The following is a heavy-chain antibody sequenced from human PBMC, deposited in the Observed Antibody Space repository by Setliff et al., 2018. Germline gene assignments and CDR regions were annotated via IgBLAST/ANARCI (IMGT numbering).Heavy chain of an antibody. CDR1: GFTFSSYA. CDR3: AKAARYQLLMSPHWFDP. V-gene: IGHV3-23*01. D-gene: IGHD2-2*01. CDR2: ISGSGVST. Sequence: PGGSLRLSCAASGFTFSSYAMSWVRQAPGKGLEWVSGISGSGVSTYCAESVKGRFTISRDNSKNTLYLQMNSLRAEDTAVYYCAKAARYQLLMSPHWFDPWGQGTLVTVSS. J-gene: IGHJ5*02.